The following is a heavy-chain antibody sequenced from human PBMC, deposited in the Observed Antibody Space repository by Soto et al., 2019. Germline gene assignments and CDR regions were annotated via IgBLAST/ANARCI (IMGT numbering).Heavy chain of an antibody. J-gene: IGHJ6*02. CDR1: GGTFSSYT. D-gene: IGHD3-9*01. Sequence: GASVKVSCKASGGTFSSYTISWVRQAPGQGLEWMGRIIPILGIANYAQKFQGRVTITADKSTSTAYMELSSLRSEDTAVYYCASIGTYGDILTYYGMDVWGQGTTVTVSS. CDR2: IIPILGIA. CDR3: ASIGTYGDILTYYGMDV. V-gene: IGHV1-69*02.